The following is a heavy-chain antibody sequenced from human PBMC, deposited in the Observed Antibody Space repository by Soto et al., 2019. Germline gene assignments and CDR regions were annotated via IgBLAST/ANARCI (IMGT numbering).Heavy chain of an antibody. D-gene: IGHD6-19*01. Sequence: EVQLLESGGGLAQQGGSLRLSCAASGFTFSDYAMTWVRQAPGKGLEWVSAISKSADSTHYADSVKGRFTISRDNSKETLYLEMNSLRAEDTAVYYCAKATGWPWNLDYWGQGTLVSVSP. CDR3: AKATGWPWNLDY. CDR2: ISKSADST. CDR1: GFTFSDYA. V-gene: IGHV3-23*01. J-gene: IGHJ4*02.